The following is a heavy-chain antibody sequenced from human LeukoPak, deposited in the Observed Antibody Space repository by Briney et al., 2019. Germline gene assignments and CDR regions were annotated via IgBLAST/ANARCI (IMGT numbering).Heavy chain of an antibody. Sequence: SETLSLTCTVSGGSISSSSYYWGWIRQPPWKGLEWIGSIYYSGSTYYNPSLKSRVTISVDTSKNQFSLKLSSVTAADTAVYYCARRPQARHIAAYYAYWGQGTLVTVSS. D-gene: IGHD6-6*01. CDR3: ARRPQARHIAAYYAY. CDR1: GGSISSSSYY. J-gene: IGHJ4*02. CDR2: IYYSGST. V-gene: IGHV4-39*01.